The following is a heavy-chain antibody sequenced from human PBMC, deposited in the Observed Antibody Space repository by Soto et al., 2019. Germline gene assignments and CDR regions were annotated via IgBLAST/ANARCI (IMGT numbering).Heavy chain of an antibody. Sequence: EVQLLESGGGLVQPGGSLRLSCAASGFTFSNFAMTWVRQAPGKGLEFVSSISGSGVGTPYADSVKGRFTISRDNSKNTLYSQMSCLRVDDTGVYYCARVSVGSARDNWGQGTLVIVS. V-gene: IGHV3-23*01. CDR1: GFTFSNFA. CDR3: ARVSVGSARDN. J-gene: IGHJ4*02. D-gene: IGHD2-21*01. CDR2: ISGSGVGT.